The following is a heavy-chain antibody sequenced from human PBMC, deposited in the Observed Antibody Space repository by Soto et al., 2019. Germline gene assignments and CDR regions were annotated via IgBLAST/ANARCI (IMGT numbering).Heavy chain of an antibody. J-gene: IGHJ4*02. V-gene: IGHV4-34*01. CDR2: INHSGST. CDR3: ARERRGGGYYGSGSYAYFDY. Sequence: PSETLSLTCAVYGGSFSGYYWSRIRQPPGKGLEWIGEINHSGSTNYNPSLKSRVTISVDTSKNQFSLKLSSVTAADTAVYYCARERRGGGYYGSGSYAYFDYWGQGTLVTVSS. D-gene: IGHD3-10*01. CDR1: GGSFSGYY.